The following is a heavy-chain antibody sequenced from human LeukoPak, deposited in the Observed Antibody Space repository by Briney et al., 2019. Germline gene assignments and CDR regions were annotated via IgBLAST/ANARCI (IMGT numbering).Heavy chain of an antibody. J-gene: IGHJ6*02. V-gene: IGHV4-34*01. Sequence: PSETLSLTCAVYGGSFSGYYWSWIRRPPGKGLEWIGEINHSGSTNYNPSLKSRVTISVDTSKNQFSLKLSSVTAADTAVYYCARRAVYYYYGMDVWGQGTTVTVSS. CDR3: ARRAVYYYYGMDV. CDR1: GGSFSGYY. CDR2: INHSGST.